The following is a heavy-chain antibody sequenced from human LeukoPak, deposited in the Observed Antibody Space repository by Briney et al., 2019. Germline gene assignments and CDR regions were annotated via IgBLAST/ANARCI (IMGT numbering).Heavy chain of an antibody. Sequence: QPGGSLRLSCAASGFTFSSYAMHWVRQAPGKGLEWVADISYDGSNKYYADSVKGRFTISRDNSKNTLYLQMNSLRAEDTAVYYCARGGDDYGDYMGTYNWFDPWGQGTLVTVSS. CDR2: ISYDGSNK. CDR1: GFTFSSYA. CDR3: ARGGDDYGDYMGTYNWFDP. J-gene: IGHJ5*02. V-gene: IGHV3-30*04. D-gene: IGHD4-17*01.